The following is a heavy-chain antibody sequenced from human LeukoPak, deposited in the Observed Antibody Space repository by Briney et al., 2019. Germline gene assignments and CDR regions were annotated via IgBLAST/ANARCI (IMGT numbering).Heavy chain of an antibody. Sequence: PSETLSLTCTVSGGSISSSSYYWGWIRQPPGKGLEWIGSIYYSGSTYYNPSLKSRVTISVDTSKNQFSLKLSSVTAADMAVYYCARPNKGYYDSSGYYIVWGQGTLVTVSS. CDR3: ARPNKGYYDSSGYYIV. CDR1: GGSISSSSYY. J-gene: IGHJ4*02. D-gene: IGHD3-22*01. V-gene: IGHV4-39*01. CDR2: IYYSGST.